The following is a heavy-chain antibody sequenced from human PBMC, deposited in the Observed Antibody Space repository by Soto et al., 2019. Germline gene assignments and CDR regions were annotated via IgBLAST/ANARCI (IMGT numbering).Heavy chain of an antibody. CDR3: ARGRKYYDFWSGYSHPRYYFNY. CDR2: INHSGST. V-gene: IGHV4-34*01. D-gene: IGHD3-3*01. Sequence: SETLSLTCAVYGGSFSGYCWSWIRQPPGKGLEWIGEINHSGSTNYNPSLKSRVTISVDTSKSQFSLKLSSVTAADTAVYYCARGRKYYDFWSGYSHPRYYFNYWGHGTLVT. J-gene: IGHJ4*01. CDR1: GGSFSGYC.